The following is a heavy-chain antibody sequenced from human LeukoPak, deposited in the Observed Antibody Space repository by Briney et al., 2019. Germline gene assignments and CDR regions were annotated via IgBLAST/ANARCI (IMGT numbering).Heavy chain of an antibody. V-gene: IGHV3-11*04. J-gene: IGHJ3*02. CDR3: ARRYCTRTNCYAFDI. D-gene: IGHD2-2*01. CDR1: GFTLSDHY. Sequence: PGGSLRLSCVASGFTLSDHYMTWIRQAPGKGLEWVSYISDTGTTIYYADSVKGRFTFSRDNAKNSLYLQMNSLRAEDTAVYYCARRYCTRTNCYAFDIWGQGTMVTVSS. CDR2: ISDTGTTI.